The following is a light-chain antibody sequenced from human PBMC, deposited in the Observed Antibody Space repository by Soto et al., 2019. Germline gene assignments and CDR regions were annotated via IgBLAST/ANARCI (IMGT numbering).Light chain of an antibody. CDR2: AAS. J-gene: IGKJ2*01. V-gene: IGKV3-20*01. Sequence: EIVLTQSPGTLSLSPGERVTLSCRASQSISSSYLAWYQQKPGQAPRLLIYAASSRATGIPDRFSGSGSGTDFPLTISRLEPEDFAVYYCQQYGSSSYTFGQGTQLEIK. CDR1: QSISSSY. CDR3: QQYGSSSYT.